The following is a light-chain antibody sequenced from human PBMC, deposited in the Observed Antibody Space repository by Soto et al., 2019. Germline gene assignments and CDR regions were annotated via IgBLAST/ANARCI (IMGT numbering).Light chain of an antibody. V-gene: IGLV2-14*01. J-gene: IGLJ1*01. CDR3: SSYTSSSTPYV. Sequence: QSALTQPASVSGSPGQSITISCTGTNSDVGGYNHVSWYQQHPGKAPKLMIYEVSNRPSGVSNRFSGSKSGNTASLTISGLQAEDEADYYCSSYTSSSTPYVFGTGTKVTVL. CDR2: EVS. CDR1: NSDVGGYNH.